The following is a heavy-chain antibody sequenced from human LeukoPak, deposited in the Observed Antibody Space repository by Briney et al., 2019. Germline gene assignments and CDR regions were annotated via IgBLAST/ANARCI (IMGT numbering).Heavy chain of an antibody. V-gene: IGHV4-59*01. J-gene: IGHJ5*02. CDR3: AGGGRLWELFHWFDP. D-gene: IGHD3-16*01. CDR1: GGSISSYY. CDR2: IYYSGST. Sequence: PSETLSLTCTVSGGSISSYYWSWIRQPPGKGLEWIGYIYYSGSTNYNPSLKSRVTISVDTSKNQFSLKLSSVTAADTAVYYCAGGGRLWELFHWFDPWGQGTLVTVSS.